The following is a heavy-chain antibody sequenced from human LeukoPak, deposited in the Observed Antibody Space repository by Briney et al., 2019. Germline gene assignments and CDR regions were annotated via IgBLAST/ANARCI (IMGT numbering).Heavy chain of an antibody. J-gene: IGHJ4*02. D-gene: IGHD1-14*01. Sequence: ESGPTLVKPTQTLTLTCTFSAFSLSTSGVGVGWIRQPTGKALEWLALIYWDDNKRYSPSLKSRLTITKDTSKNQVVLTMTNMDPVDTATYYCAHSIEEPCFDYWGQGTLVTVSS. CDR2: IYWDDNK. CDR1: AFSLSTSGVG. V-gene: IGHV2-5*02. CDR3: AHSIEEPCFDY.